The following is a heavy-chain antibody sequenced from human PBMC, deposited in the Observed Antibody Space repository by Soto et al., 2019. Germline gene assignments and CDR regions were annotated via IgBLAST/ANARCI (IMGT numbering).Heavy chain of an antibody. V-gene: IGHV1-18*01. CDR1: GYTFTSYG. D-gene: IGHD2-15*01. J-gene: IGHJ5*02. CDR2: ISAYNGNT. Sequence: QVQLVQSGAEVKKPGASVKVSCKASGYTFTSYGISWVRQAPGQGLEWMGWISAYNGNTNYAQKLQGRVTMTTDTSPGTAYMELRSLRSDDTAVYYCARVDGPEEIVVVVAATLSWFDPWGQGTLVTVSS. CDR3: ARVDGPEEIVVVVAATLSWFDP.